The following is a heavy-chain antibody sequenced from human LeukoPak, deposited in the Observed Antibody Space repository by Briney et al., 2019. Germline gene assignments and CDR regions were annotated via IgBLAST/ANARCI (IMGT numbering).Heavy chain of an antibody. V-gene: IGHV4-4*07. CDR3: ARSLISMTGFDY. CDR1: GGSISGYY. D-gene: IGHD3-22*01. Sequence: PSETLSLTCTVSGGSISGYYWSWIRQPAGKGLEWIGRIYTSISTNYNPSLKRRVTMSVDTSKNQFSLKLSSVTAADTAVYYCARSLISMTGFDYWGQGTLVTVSS. CDR2: IYTSIST. J-gene: IGHJ4*02.